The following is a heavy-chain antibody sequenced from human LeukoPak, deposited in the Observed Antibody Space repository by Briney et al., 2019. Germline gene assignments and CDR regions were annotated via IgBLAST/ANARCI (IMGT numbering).Heavy chain of an antibody. CDR2: VYYTGST. CDR1: GGSIFSNTFY. CDR3: ARLPGGVAHTFP. J-gene: IGHJ5*02. D-gene: IGHD2/OR15-2a*01. V-gene: IGHV4-39*02. Sequence: PSETLSLTCSVSGGSIFSNTFYWGWVRQPPGKGLEWIGTVYYTGSTYYNSSLKSRVTISVDPSKNHFSLKLSSVSAADTAVYYCARLPGGVAHTFPWGQGTLVTVSS.